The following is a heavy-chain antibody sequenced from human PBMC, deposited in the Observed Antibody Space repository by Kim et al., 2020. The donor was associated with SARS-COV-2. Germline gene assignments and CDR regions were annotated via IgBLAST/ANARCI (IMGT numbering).Heavy chain of an antibody. V-gene: IGHV4-30-4*01. J-gene: IGHJ5*02. D-gene: IGHD4-17*01. Sequence: SEILSLTCTVSGGSISSGDYYWSWIRQPPGKGLEWIGYIYYSGSTYYNPSLKSRVTISVDTSKNQFSLKLSSVTAADTAVYYCARGMTTVMVWFDPWGQGTLVTVSS. CDR1: GGSISSGDYY. CDR2: IYYSGST. CDR3: ARGMTTVMVWFDP.